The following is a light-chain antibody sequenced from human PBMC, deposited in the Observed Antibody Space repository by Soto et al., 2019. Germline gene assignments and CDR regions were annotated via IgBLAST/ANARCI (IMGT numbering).Light chain of an antibody. V-gene: IGKV3-15*01. Sequence: VMTQSPAPLSLFPGERATLSCRASQSVSNNLAWYQQKSGQSPRLLIYGASTRATGIPARFSGSGSETDFTLTISSLQSEDFAVYYCQQYKNWPPVTFGGGTKVDIK. CDR1: QSVSNN. CDR2: GAS. J-gene: IGKJ4*01. CDR3: QQYKNWPPVT.